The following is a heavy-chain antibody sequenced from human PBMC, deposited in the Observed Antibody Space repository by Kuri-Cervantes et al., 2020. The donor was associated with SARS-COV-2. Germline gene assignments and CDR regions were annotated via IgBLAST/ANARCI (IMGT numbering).Heavy chain of an antibody. CDR2: INSDGSST. CDR1: GFTFSGHW. J-gene: IGHJ4*02. Sequence: GESLKISFAASGFTFSGHWIHWVRQAPGKGLVWVSRINSDGSSTSYADSVKGRFTISRDNAKNTLYLQMNSLRAEDTAVYYCASPRGEYQLLPFDYWGQGTLVTVSS. CDR3: ASPRGEYQLLPFDY. D-gene: IGHD2-2*01. V-gene: IGHV3-74*01.